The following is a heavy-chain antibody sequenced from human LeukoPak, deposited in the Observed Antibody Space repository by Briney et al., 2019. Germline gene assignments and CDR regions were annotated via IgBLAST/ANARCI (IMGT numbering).Heavy chain of an antibody. CDR3: AKDTTAWWYHRAYMNV. Sequence: RGSLRLSCAASGFSLSTYALSWVRQAPGGGLEWVAAISGSGDKTYHADSVKGRFTISKDNSENRLSLQMDSLRAEDTAVYFCAKDTTAWWYHRAYMNVWGKGTTVTVSS. J-gene: IGHJ6*03. CDR2: ISGSGDKT. V-gene: IGHV3-23*01. D-gene: IGHD2-15*01. CDR1: GFSLSTYA.